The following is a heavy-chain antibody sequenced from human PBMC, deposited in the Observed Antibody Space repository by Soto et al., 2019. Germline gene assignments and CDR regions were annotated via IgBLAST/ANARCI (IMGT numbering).Heavy chain of an antibody. D-gene: IGHD6-13*01. V-gene: IGHV3-23*01. J-gene: IGHJ5*02. CDR2: ISGSEDST. CDR1: GFTFSSYA. Sequence: GGSLRLSCAASGFTFSSYAMHWVRQAPGKGLEWVSVISGSEDSTYYADSVKGRFTISRDNSKNTLYLQMNSLRAEDTAVYYCARHPERIAEIGWFDPWGQGTLVTVSS. CDR3: ARHPERIAEIGWFDP.